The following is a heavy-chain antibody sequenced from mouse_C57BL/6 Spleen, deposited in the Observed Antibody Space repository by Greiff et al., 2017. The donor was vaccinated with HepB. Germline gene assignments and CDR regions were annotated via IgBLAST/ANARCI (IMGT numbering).Heavy chain of an antibody. CDR3: TRDSYWYFDV. Sequence: EVKLMESGEGLVKPGGSLKLSCAASGFTFSSYAMSWVRQTPEKRLEWVPYISSGGDYIYYADTVKGRFTISRDNARNTLYLQMSSLKSEDTAMYYCTRDSYWYFDVWGTGTTVTVSS. CDR1: GFTFSSYA. J-gene: IGHJ1*03. CDR2: ISSGGDYI. V-gene: IGHV5-9-1*02. D-gene: IGHD2-12*01.